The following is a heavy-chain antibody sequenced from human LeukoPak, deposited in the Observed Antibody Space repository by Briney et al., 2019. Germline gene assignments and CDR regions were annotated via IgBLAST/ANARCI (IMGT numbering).Heavy chain of an antibody. CDR3: ARAGVYYDSSGYYSL. V-gene: IGHV3-30*02. D-gene: IGHD3-22*01. J-gene: IGHJ4*02. Sequence: GGSLRLSCAASGFTFSSYGMHWVRQAPGKGLEWVAFMRYDGSNRNYADSVKGRFTISGDNAKNSLYLQMNSLRAEDTAVYYCARAGVYYDSSGYYSLWGQGTLVTVSS. CDR1: GFTFSSYG. CDR2: MRYDGSNR.